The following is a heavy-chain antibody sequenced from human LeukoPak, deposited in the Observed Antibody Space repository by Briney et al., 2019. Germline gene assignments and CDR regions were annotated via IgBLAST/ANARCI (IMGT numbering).Heavy chain of an antibody. CDR1: GYTFTRNG. V-gene: IGHV1-18*04. J-gene: IGHJ4*02. D-gene: IGHD6-19*01. CDR3: AREGWGTYSSGPYYFDY. CDR2: INGYSGNT. Sequence: ASVTVSCTASGYTFTRNGISWVRQAPGQGLEWMGWINGYSGNTKYAQKLQGRVTMTTDTSTTTAYMELRSLRSDDTAVYYCAREGWGTYSSGPYYFDYWGQGTLITVSS.